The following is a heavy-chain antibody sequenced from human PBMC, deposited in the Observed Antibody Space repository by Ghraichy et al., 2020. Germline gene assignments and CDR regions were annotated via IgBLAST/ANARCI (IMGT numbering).Heavy chain of an antibody. CDR2: IYYSGST. D-gene: IGHD4-23*01. J-gene: IGHJ1*01. Sequence: SETLSLTCTVSGGSISSSSYYWGWIRQPPGKGLEWIGSIYYSGSTYYNPSLKSRVTISVDRSKNQFSLKLSSVTAADTAVYYCARGPGGDYGGEYFQHWGQGTLVTVSS. V-gene: IGHV4-39*07. CDR1: GGSISSSSYY. CDR3: ARGPGGDYGGEYFQH.